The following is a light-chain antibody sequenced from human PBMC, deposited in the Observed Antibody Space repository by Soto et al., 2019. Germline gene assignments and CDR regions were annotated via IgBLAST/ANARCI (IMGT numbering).Light chain of an antibody. CDR3: QQSSTAPFT. V-gene: IGKV1-39*01. J-gene: IGKJ3*01. Sequence: DIRMTQSPSSLSASVGDRVTITCRASQNINTYLNWYQQKPGKAPKLLIFAASSLQSGVPSRFSGSGSRTDFTLTISSLQPEDFATYYCQQSSTAPFTFGPGTKVDIK. CDR2: AAS. CDR1: QNINTY.